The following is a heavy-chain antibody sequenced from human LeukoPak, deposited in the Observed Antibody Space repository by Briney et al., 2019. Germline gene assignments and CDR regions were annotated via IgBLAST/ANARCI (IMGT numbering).Heavy chain of an antibody. CDR1: GYTFTGYY. V-gene: IGHV1-2*02. J-gene: IGHJ3*02. CDR3: ARAGESYVLRFLEWSSDAFDI. D-gene: IGHD3-3*01. Sequence: ASVKVSCKASGYTFTGYYMHWVRHALGQGLKWIGWINPNSGSTNYAQKFQGRVTMTRDTSISTAYMELSRLRSEDTAVYYCARAGESYVLRFLEWSSDAFDIWGQGTMVTVSS. CDR2: INPNSGST.